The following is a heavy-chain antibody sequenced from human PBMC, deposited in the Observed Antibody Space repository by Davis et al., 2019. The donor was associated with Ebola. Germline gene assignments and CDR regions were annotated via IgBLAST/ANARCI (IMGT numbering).Heavy chain of an antibody. J-gene: IGHJ4*02. V-gene: IGHV3-33*01. CDR3: AREPLAGIERDY. CDR2: IWYDGSNK. D-gene: IGHD7-27*01. Sequence: GESPKISCAASGFTFSSYGMHWVRQAPGKGLAWVAVIWYDGSNKYYADSVKGRFTISRDNSKNTLYLQMNSLRAEDTAVYYCAREPLAGIERDYWGKGTLVTVA. CDR1: GFTFSSYG.